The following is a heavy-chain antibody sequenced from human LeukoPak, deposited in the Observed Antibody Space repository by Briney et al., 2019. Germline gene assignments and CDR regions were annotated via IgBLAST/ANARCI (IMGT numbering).Heavy chain of an antibody. Sequence: PSETLSLTCTVSGGSISSYYWSWIRQPPGKGLEWIGYIYYSGSTNYNPSLKSRVTISVDTPKNQFSLKLSSVTAADTAVYYCARMGVGRITMVRGVIRWFDPWGQGTLVTVSS. CDR1: GGSISSYY. CDR2: IYYSGST. J-gene: IGHJ5*02. V-gene: IGHV4-59*01. CDR3: ARMGVGRITMVRGVIRWFDP. D-gene: IGHD3-10*01.